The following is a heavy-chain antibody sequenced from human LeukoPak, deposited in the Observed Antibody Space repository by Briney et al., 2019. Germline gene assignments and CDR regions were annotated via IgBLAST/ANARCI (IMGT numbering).Heavy chain of an antibody. D-gene: IGHD6-19*01. CDR1: GFTFSSYA. CDR3: AREGWSPSRFDY. Sequence: GGSLRLSCAASGFTFSSYAMHWVRQAPGKGLEWVGNIKEDGSEKYYVDSVKGRFTISRDNAKNSLYLQMDSLRAEDTAVYYCAREGWSPSRFDYWGQGTLVTVSS. V-gene: IGHV3-7*01. J-gene: IGHJ4*02. CDR2: IKEDGSEK.